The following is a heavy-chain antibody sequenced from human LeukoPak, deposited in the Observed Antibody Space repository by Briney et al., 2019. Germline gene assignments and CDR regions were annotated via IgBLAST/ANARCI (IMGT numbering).Heavy chain of an antibody. CDR2: IRYDGSNK. CDR3: AKGTGVLFDY. CDR1: GFAFSSYG. J-gene: IGHJ4*02. V-gene: IGHV3-30*02. Sequence: GGSLRLSCAASGFAFSSYGMHWVRQAPGKGPEWVAFIRYDGSNKYYADSVKGRFTISRDNSKNTLYLQMNSLRAEDTAVYYCAKGTGVLFDYWGQGTLVTVSS. D-gene: IGHD1-14*01.